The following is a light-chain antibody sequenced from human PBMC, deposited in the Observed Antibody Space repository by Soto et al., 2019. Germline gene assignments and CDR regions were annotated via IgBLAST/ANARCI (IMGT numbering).Light chain of an antibody. CDR2: LNSDGSH. Sequence: QAVVTQSPSASASLGASVKLTCTLSSGHSSYAIAWHQQQPEKGPRYLMKLNSDGSHSKGDGIPDRFSGSSSGAERYLTISSLQSEDEADYYCQTWGTANVVFGGGTKLTVL. V-gene: IGLV4-69*01. CDR1: SGHSSYA. CDR3: QTWGTANVV. J-gene: IGLJ2*01.